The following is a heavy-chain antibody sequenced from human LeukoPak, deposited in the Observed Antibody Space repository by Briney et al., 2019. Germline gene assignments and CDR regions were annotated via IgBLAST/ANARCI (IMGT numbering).Heavy chain of an antibody. CDR1: GGSINSGEYY. CDR3: ARDRYCGGDCYSDAFDI. V-gene: IGHV4-30-4*01. Sequence: SETLSLTCTVSGGSINSGEYYWSWIRQPPGKGLEWIGYIYYSGSTYYNPSLKSRFTISLDTSKTQFSRKLSSVTAADTAVYYCARDRYCGGDCYSDAFDIWGQGTMVTVSS. J-gene: IGHJ3*02. CDR2: IYYSGST. D-gene: IGHD2-21*02.